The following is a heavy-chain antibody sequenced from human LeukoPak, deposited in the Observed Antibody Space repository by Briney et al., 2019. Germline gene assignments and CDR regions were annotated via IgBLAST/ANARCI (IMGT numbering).Heavy chain of an antibody. CDR3: ARPMRSSLYFDY. D-gene: IGHD3-22*01. J-gene: IGHJ4*02. Sequence: SETLSLTCTVSGGSISSYYWSWIRQPPGKGLEWIGYIYYSGSTNYNPSLKSRVTISVDTSKNQFSLKLSSVTAADTAVYYCARPMRSSLYFDYWGQGTLVTVSS. CDR1: GGSISSYY. CDR2: IYYSGST. V-gene: IGHV4-59*01.